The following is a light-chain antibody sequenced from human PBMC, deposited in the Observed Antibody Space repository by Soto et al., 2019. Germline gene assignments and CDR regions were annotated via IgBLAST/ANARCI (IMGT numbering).Light chain of an antibody. CDR3: SSYTSSSTDV. V-gene: IGLV2-14*01. CDR1: SSDVGGYNY. CDR2: EVS. J-gene: IGLJ1*01. Sequence: QSALTQPASVSGSPGQSITISCTGSSSDVGGYNYVSWYQQHPGKAPKLMIYEVSRRPSGVSSRFSGSRSGNTASLTISWLQAEDEADYYCSSYTSSSTDVFGPGTKVTVL.